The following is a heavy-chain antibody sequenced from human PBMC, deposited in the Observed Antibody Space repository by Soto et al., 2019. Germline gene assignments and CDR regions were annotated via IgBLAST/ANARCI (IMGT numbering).Heavy chain of an antibody. Sequence: ESGGGVVQPGRSLRLSCAASGFTFSSYAMHWVRQAPGKGLEWVAVISYDGSNKYYADSVKGRFTISRDNSKNTLYLQMNSLRAEDTAVYYGAREKGDSSGYYPTSGMDVWGQGTTVTVSS. V-gene: IGHV3-30-3*01. D-gene: IGHD3-22*01. J-gene: IGHJ6*02. CDR3: AREKGDSSGYYPTSGMDV. CDR2: ISYDGSNK. CDR1: GFTFSSYA.